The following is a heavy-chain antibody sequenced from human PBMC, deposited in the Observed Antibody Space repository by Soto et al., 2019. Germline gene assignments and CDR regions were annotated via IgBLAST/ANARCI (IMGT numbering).Heavy chain of an antibody. CDR2: ISGSGGST. CDR3: AKDLKAWSSGSSGFDY. V-gene: IGHV3-23*01. Sequence: GGSLRLSCAASGFTFSSYAMSWVRQAPGKGLEWVSAISGSGGSTYYADSVKGRFTISRDNSKNTLYLQMNSLRAEDTAVYYCAKDLKAWSSGSSGFDYWGQGTLVTVSS. J-gene: IGHJ4*02. D-gene: IGHD1-26*01. CDR1: GFTFSSYA.